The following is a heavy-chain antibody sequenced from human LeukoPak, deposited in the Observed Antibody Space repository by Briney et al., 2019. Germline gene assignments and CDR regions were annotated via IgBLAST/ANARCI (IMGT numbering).Heavy chain of an antibody. CDR3: ARVGWELLDYFDY. CDR2: IIPILGIA. Sequence: GASVKVSCKASGGTFSSYAISWVRQAPGQGLEWMGGIIPILGIANYAQKFQGRVTITADKSTSTAYMELSSLRSDDTAVYYCARVGWELLDYFDYWGQGTLVTVSS. D-gene: IGHD1-26*01. CDR1: GGTFSSYA. J-gene: IGHJ4*02. V-gene: IGHV1-69*10.